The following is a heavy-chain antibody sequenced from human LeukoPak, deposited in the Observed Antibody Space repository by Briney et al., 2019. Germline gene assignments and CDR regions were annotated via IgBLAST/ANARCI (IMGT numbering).Heavy chain of an antibody. CDR1: GFTFSSYA. J-gene: IGHJ4*02. D-gene: IGHD6-13*01. CDR3: ARPGIAAVSLDY. Sequence: GGSLRLSCAASGFTFSSYAVHWVRQAPGKGLEWVAVISYDGSNKYYADSVKGRFTISRDNSKNTLYLQMNSLRAEGTAVYYCARPGIAAVSLDYWGQGTLVTVSS. CDR2: ISYDGSNK. V-gene: IGHV3-30-3*01.